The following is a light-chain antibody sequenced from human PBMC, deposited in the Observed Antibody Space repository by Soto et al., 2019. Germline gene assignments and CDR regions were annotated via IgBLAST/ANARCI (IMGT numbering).Light chain of an antibody. CDR2: GAS. J-gene: IGKJ2*01. V-gene: IGKV3-15*01. CDR1: QSVSSN. Sequence: EIVMTQSPVTLSVSPGERATLSCRASQSVSSNLAWYQQKCGQAPRLLIYGASTRATGIPARFSGNGSGTEFPLTISSLQSEDFAIYYCQQYTNWPPYTFGQGNKLEIK. CDR3: QQYTNWPPYT.